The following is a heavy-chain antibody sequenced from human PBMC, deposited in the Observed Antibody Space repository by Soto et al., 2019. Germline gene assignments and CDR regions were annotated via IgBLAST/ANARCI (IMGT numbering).Heavy chain of an antibody. CDR2: ISSNGGST. CDR3: ARAFGYAFDI. Sequence: TGGSLRLSCAASGFTFSSYAMHRVRQAPGKGLEYVSTISSNGGSTNYANSVKGRFTISRDNSKNTLYLQMGSLRAEDMAVYYCARAFGYAFDIWGQGTVVTVSS. J-gene: IGHJ3*02. V-gene: IGHV3-64*01. CDR1: GFTFSSYA. D-gene: IGHD3-10*01.